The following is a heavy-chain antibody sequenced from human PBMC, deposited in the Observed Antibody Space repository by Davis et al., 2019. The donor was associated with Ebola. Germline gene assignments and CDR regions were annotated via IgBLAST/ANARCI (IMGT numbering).Heavy chain of an antibody. CDR2: IYAGDSDT. Sequence: GESLKIPCKGSGYGFADYWIAWVRQTPGKGLEWVGNIYAGDSDTKYSPSCQGQVTISADKSISTAYLQWSSLKASDTAIYYCARRLYDYDILTGYYGSWFDSWGQGTLVTVSS. CDR1: GYGFADYW. CDR3: ARRLYDYDILTGYYGSWFDS. D-gene: IGHD3-9*01. V-gene: IGHV5-51*01. J-gene: IGHJ5*01.